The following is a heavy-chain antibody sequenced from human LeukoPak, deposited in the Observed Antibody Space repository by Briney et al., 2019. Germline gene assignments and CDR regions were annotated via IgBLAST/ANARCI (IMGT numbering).Heavy chain of an antibody. CDR3: ARGGRSSGWYRPYNWFDP. CDR2: INHSGST. CDR1: GGSFSGYY. D-gene: IGHD6-19*01. Sequence: PSETLSLTCAVYGGSFSGYYWSWIRQPPGKGLEWIGEINHSGSTNYNPSLKSRVTISVDTSKNQFSLQLNSVTPEDTAVYYCARGGRSSGWYRPYNWFDPWGQGTLVTVSS. J-gene: IGHJ5*02. V-gene: IGHV4-34*01.